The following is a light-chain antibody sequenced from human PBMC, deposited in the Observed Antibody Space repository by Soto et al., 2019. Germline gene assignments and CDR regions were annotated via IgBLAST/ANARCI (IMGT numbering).Light chain of an antibody. J-gene: IGLJ1*01. CDR3: GSWDSSLSAYV. V-gene: IGLV1-51*01. Sequence: QSALTQPPSVSAAPGQKVTISCSGSSSNIGGNSVSWYQQLPGTAPKLLIYDDNKRPSGIPDRFSGSKSGTSATLGITGFQTGDEADYYCGSWDSSLSAYVSGTGTKVTVL. CDR2: DDN. CDR1: SSNIGGNS.